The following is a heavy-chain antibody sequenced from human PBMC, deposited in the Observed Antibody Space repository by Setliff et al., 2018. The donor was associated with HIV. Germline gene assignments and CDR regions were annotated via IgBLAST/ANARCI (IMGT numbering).Heavy chain of an antibody. V-gene: IGHV1-2*06. CDR2: IEPSSGGT. D-gene: IGHD2-8*02. J-gene: IGHJ3*01. CDR3: ARQDHSSVNTGSLYAFDV. Sequence: ASVKVSCKASGYTFTAYYIHWVRQAPGHELQLMGRIEPSSGGTNYIQKFQGRVTITRDTSIYTVYMELTGLISDDTAVYYCARQDHSSVNTGSLYAFDVWGQGTMVTVSS. CDR1: GYTFTAYY.